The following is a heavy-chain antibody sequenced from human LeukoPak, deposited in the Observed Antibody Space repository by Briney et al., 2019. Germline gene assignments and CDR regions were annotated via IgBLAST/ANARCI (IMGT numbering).Heavy chain of an antibody. V-gene: IGHV4-30-4*08. Sequence: KPSETLSLTCTVSGASISSGDYYWSWLRHHPGTGREGIGYIDYSGSTYYNPSLKSRVTISVDTSKHQFSLKLSSVTAADTAVYYCARTAEYSTIYFDLWGRGTLVTVSS. J-gene: IGHJ2*01. CDR2: IDYSGST. CDR3: ARTAEYSTIYFDL. D-gene: IGHD6-6*01. CDR1: GASISSGDYY.